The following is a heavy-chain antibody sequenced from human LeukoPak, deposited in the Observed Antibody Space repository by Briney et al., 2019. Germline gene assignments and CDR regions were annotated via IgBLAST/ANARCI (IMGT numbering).Heavy chain of an antibody. D-gene: IGHD3-10*01. Sequence: TSVTLSLTCTVSGGSISSYYWSWIRQPPGKGLEWIGYIYYSGSTNYNPSLKSRVTISVDTSKNQFSLKLSSVTAADTAVYYCARGITMVRGVFDYWGQGTLVTVSS. V-gene: IGHV4-59*01. CDR1: GGSISSYY. CDR3: ARGITMVRGVFDY. CDR2: IYYSGST. J-gene: IGHJ4*02.